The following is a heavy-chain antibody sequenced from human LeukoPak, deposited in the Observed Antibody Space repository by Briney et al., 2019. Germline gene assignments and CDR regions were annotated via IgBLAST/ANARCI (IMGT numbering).Heavy chain of an antibody. D-gene: IGHD2-15*01. V-gene: IGHV4-38-2*02. J-gene: IGHJ4*02. CDR3: GGGHCSGGSCYSTRDY. CDR1: GYSISSGYY. Sequence: SETLSLTCTVSGYSISSGYYWGWIRQPPGKGLEWIGSIYHSGSTYYNPSLKSRVTISVDTSKNQFSQKLSSVTAADTAVYYCGGGHCSGGSCYSTRDYWGQGTLVTVSS. CDR2: IYHSGST.